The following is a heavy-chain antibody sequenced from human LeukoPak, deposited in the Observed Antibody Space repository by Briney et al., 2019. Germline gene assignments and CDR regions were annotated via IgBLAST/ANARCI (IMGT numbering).Heavy chain of an antibody. CDR1: GGSISSYY. CDR2: IYYSGST. CDR3: ARGGYCSSTSCPGTYYYYGMDV. J-gene: IGHJ6*02. Sequence: SETLSLTCTVSGGSISSYYWSWIRQPPGKGLEWVGYIYYSGSTNYNPSLKSRVTISVDTSKNQFSLKLSSVTAADTAVYYCARGGYCSSTSCPGTYYYYGMDVWGQGTTVTVSS. D-gene: IGHD2-2*01. V-gene: IGHV4-59*08.